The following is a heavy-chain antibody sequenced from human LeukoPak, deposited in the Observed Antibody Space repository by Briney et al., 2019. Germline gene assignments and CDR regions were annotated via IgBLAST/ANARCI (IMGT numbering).Heavy chain of an antibody. CDR3: AREVEWYYYGSGDAPEGYGTTWHYYMDV. Sequence: PSETLSLTCAVYGGSFSGYYWSWIRQPPGKGLEWIGEINHSGSTNYNPSLKSRVTISVDTSKNQFSLKLSSVTAADTAVYYCAREVEWYYYGSGDAPEGYGTTWHYYMDVWGKGTTVTVSS. CDR1: GGSFSGYY. D-gene: IGHD3-10*01. J-gene: IGHJ6*03. V-gene: IGHV4-34*01. CDR2: INHSGST.